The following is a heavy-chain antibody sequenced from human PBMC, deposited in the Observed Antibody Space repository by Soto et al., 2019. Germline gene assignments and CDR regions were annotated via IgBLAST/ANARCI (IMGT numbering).Heavy chain of an antibody. Sequence: EVQLVESGGGLVQPGGSLRLSCATSGFILSDCAMNWVRQAPGKGLEWVSYISSSSSVIDYEDSVKGQFTVSRDNARNSLYLQINSLRAEDTAVYYCARDLSWGSNWYYYMDVWGKGTTVTVSS. V-gene: IGHV3-48*01. J-gene: IGHJ6*03. D-gene: IGHD7-27*01. CDR1: GFILSDCA. CDR2: ISSSSSVI. CDR3: ARDLSWGSNWYYYMDV.